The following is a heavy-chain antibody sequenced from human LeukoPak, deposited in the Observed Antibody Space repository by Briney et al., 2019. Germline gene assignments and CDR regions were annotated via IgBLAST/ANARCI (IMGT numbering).Heavy chain of an antibody. J-gene: IGHJ4*02. V-gene: IGHV1-2*02. D-gene: IGHD4-11*01. Sequence: ASVKVSCKTSGYTLTGYYIHWVRQAPGQGLEWMGWINPNSGGTNYAQKFQGRVTMTRDTSLSTAYMELSRLRSDDTAVYYCARATVTTSLDYWGQGSLVTVSS. CDR3: ARATVTTSLDY. CDR1: GYTLTGYY. CDR2: INPNSGGT.